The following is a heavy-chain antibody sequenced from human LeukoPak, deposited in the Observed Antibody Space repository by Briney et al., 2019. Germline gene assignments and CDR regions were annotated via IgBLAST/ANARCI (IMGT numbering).Heavy chain of an antibody. D-gene: IGHD1-7*01. Sequence: SVKVSCKASGGTFSSYAISWVRQAPGQGLEWMGRIIPIFGIANYAQKFQGRVAITADKSTSTAYMELSSLRSEDTAVYYCARDSELHYWGQGTLVTVSS. CDR2: IIPIFGIA. J-gene: IGHJ4*02. V-gene: IGHV1-69*04. CDR1: GGTFSSYA. CDR3: ARDSELHY.